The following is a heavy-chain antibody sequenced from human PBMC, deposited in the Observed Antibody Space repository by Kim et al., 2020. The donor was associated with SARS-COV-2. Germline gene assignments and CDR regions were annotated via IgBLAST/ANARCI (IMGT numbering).Heavy chain of an antibody. V-gene: IGHV2-70*10. CDR1: GLSIFTRGMC. J-gene: IGHJ6*03. D-gene: IGHD1-7*01. CDR2: IDWDDDK. CDR3: ARIRGIGTTRSQSYQYYMDV. Sequence: SGPTLVKPTQTITLTGPSYGLSIFTRGMCVSWIRMPPGKALEWIARIDWDDDKYYNTSLKTRITTSKDTSKNQVVLTMTNIDPVDTATYYCARIRGIGTTRSQSYQYYMDVWDKGTTVTVSS.